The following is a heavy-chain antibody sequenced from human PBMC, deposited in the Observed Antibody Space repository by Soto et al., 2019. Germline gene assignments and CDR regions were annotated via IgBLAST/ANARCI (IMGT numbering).Heavy chain of an antibody. D-gene: IGHD4-17*01. Sequence: PGGSLRLSSAAAGFTFISFGMHWVRQAPGKGQEWVAVIWYDGSNKYYADSVKGRFTISRDNSKNTLYLQMNSLRAEDTAVYYCAREGYSDDYGPDTSHYFDYWGQGTLVTVSS. V-gene: IGHV3-33*01. CDR2: IWYDGSNK. CDR3: AREGYSDDYGPDTSHYFDY. J-gene: IGHJ4*02. CDR1: GFTFISFG.